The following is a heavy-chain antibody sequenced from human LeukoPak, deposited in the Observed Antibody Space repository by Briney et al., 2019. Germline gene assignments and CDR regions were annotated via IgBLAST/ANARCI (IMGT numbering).Heavy chain of an antibody. J-gene: IGHJ4*02. CDR1: GYTFTGYY. D-gene: IGHD3-22*01. Sequence: ASVKVTFKSSGYTFTGYYMHWVRQPPGQGLEWMGWVNPNSGGTNYAQKFQGRVTMSRDTSISTAYMELSRLRSDDTAVYYCARDQSGSTGYSDYWGARRQVTVSS. V-gene: IGHV1-2*02. CDR3: ARDQSGSTGYSDY. CDR2: VNPNSGGT.